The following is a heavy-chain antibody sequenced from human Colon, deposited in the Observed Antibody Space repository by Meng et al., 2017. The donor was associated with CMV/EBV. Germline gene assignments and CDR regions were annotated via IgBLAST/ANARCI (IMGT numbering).Heavy chain of an antibody. CDR3: AHKMGRIAARILDY. V-gene: IGHV2-5*01. D-gene: IGHD6-6*01. CDR1: ACSHCSSTVI. J-gene: IGHJ4*02. Sequence: VFDCAEVKHTQAIPVTSMIAACSHCSSTVIVCWIHQPRRKALEWLALISRNDDKRYSTSLTSSLNITNDTSKNQAIITLNKLKPVDTATYSCAHKMGRIAARILDYWGQGTLVTVSS. CDR2: ISRNDDK.